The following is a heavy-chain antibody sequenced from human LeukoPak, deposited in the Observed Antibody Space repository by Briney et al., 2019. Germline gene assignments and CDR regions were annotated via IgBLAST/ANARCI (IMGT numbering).Heavy chain of an antibody. CDR3: ARAVVPAARAGNIWFDP. D-gene: IGHD2-2*01. CDR1: GYTFTSYG. J-gene: IGHJ5*02. V-gene: IGHV1-18*01. CDR2: ISAYNGNT. Sequence: ASVKVSCKASGYTFTSYGISWVRQAPGQGLEWMGWISAYNGNTNYAQKLQGRVTMTTDTSTSTAHMELRSLRSDDTAVYYCARAVVPAARAGNIWFDPWGQGTLVTVSS.